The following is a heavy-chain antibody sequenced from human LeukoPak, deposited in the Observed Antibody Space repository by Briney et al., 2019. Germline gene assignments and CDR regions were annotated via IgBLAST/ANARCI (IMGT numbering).Heavy chain of an antibody. CDR1: GGSITSGGYY. CDR3: ARQRLPKSGGYYYGMDV. CDR2: IYYSGST. D-gene: IGHD4-11*01. V-gene: IGHV4-61*08. J-gene: IGHJ6*02. Sequence: SETLSLTCTVSGGSITSGGYYWSWIRQPPGKGLEWIGYIYYSGSTNYNPSLKSRVTISVDTSKNQFSLKLSSVTAADTAVYYCARQRLPKSGGYYYGMDVWGQGTTVTVSS.